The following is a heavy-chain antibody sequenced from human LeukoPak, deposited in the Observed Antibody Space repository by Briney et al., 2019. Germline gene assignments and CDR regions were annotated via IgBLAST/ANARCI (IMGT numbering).Heavy chain of an antibody. D-gene: IGHD5-24*01. V-gene: IGHV3-23*01. CDR1: GFTFSNYA. CDR2: ISESGVNT. CDR3: AKRVRDGYSSPIDY. Sequence: GGSLRLSCAASGFTFSNYAISWVRQAPGKGLEGVSDISESGVNTHYADSVKGRFTISRDLSKNTLYLQMNSLRVEDTAVYYCAKRVRDGYSSPIDYWGQGTLVTVSS. J-gene: IGHJ4*02.